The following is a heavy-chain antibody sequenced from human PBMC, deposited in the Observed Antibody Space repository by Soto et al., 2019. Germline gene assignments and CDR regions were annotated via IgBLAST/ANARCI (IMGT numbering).Heavy chain of an antibody. CDR1: GFTFSSYG. CDR3: SKSAQSVGSWDD. CDR2: ISYDGSNK. J-gene: IGHJ4*02. D-gene: IGHD1-26*01. V-gene: IGHV3-30*18. Sequence: GGSLILSCAASGFTFSSYGMHWVRQAPGKGLEWVAVISYDGSNKYYADSVKDRFTISRDNSKNTLYLQMNSLRAEDTAVDYGSKSAQSVGSWDDWGTPTVGTVSS.